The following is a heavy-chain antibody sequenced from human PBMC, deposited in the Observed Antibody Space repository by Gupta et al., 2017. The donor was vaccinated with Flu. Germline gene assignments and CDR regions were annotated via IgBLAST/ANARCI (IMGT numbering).Heavy chain of an antibody. CDR1: GYTFRDFY. V-gene: IGHV1-2*02. Sequence: QVQLVQSGAEVKKPGASVKVSCKASGYTFRDFYIHWVRQDPGQGLEWMGWINPNSGDTHYAQKFQGTVTMTRDTSISTAYMELSRLRSDDTAVYYCSRDRGGDIVANYYYYYGMDVWGQGTTVTVSS. J-gene: IGHJ6*02. D-gene: IGHD5-12*01. CDR2: INPNSGDT. CDR3: SRDRGGDIVANYYYYYGMDV.